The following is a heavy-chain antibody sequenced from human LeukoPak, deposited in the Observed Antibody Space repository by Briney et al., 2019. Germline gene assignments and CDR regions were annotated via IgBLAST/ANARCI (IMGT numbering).Heavy chain of an antibody. CDR1: GFKLEDFG. D-gene: IGHD2-21*02. CDR3: ARDRSATWYSLED. CDR2: ISWDGDGT. Sequence: GESLRLSCSGSGFKLEDFGMNWVRHAPGKGLEWCAGISWDGDGTSYADSVRGRFTISRDNAKKSVYLQMNTLRAGDTALYYCARDRSATWYSLEDWGQGTLVTVS. J-gene: IGHJ4*02. V-gene: IGHV3-20*04.